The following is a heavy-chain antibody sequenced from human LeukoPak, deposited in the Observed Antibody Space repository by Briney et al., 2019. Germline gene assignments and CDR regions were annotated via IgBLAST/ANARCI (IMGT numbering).Heavy chain of an antibody. CDR2: ITQDGSDK. CDR1: GFTFSSYW. D-gene: IGHD3-10*01. CDR3: ARDAGTGFGELLDY. V-gene: IGHV3-7*01. Sequence: PGGSLRLSCAASGFTFSSYWMRWGRQAPGKGVEWVANITQDGSDKYYVDSVKCPFTISRAHAKTSLYLQMNSLRAQPTAVYYCARDAGTGFGELLDYWGQGTLVTVSS. J-gene: IGHJ4*02.